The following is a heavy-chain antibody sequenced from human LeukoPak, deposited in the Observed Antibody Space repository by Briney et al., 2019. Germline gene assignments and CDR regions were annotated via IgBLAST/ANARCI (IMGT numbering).Heavy chain of an antibody. CDR2: INPSGGST. D-gene: IGHD6-19*01. CDR3: ARDLPAILGGGSYSSGWFDY. V-gene: IGHV1-46*01. CDR1: GYTFTSYY. Sequence: GASVKVSCKASGYTFTSYYMHWVRQAPGQGLEWMGIINPSGGSTSYAQKFQGRVTMTRDMSTSTVYMELSSLRSEDTAVYYCARDLPAILGGGSYSSGWFDYWGQGTLVTVSS. J-gene: IGHJ4*02.